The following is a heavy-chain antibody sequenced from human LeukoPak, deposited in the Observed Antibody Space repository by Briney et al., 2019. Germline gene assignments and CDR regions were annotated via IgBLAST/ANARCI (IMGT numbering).Heavy chain of an antibody. CDR1: GGTFSSYA. V-gene: IGHV1-69*01. CDR3: ARGGTDTAMNPDYYYMDV. D-gene: IGHD5-18*01. J-gene: IGHJ6*03. Sequence: SVEVSCKASGGTFSSYAISWVRQAPGQGLEWMGGIIPIFGTANYAQKFQGRVTITADESTSTAYMELSSLRSEDTAVYYCARGGTDTAMNPDYYYMDVWGKGTTVTVSS. CDR2: IIPIFGTA.